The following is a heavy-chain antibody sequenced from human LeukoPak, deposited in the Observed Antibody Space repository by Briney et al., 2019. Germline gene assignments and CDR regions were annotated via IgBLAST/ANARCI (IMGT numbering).Heavy chain of an antibody. Sequence: PGGSLRLSCAASGFTFSSYAMSWVRQAPGKGLEWVSAISGSGGSTYYADSVKGRFTISRDNSKNTLYLQMNSLRAEDTAVYYCAKDLHSSSWYKGYYYYYMDVWGKGTTVTVSS. D-gene: IGHD6-13*01. CDR1: GFTFSSYA. CDR3: AKDLHSSSWYKGYYYYYMDV. CDR2: ISGSGGST. V-gene: IGHV3-23*01. J-gene: IGHJ6*03.